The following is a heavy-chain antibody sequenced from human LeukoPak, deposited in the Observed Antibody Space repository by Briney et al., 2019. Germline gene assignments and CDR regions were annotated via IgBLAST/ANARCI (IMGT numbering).Heavy chain of an antibody. Sequence: QPGGSLRLSCVASGFTFRTFGMHWVRQAPGKGLEWVALISFDGRNKYYADTVKGRFSVSRDNSKNTLYLQMNSLRPEDTALYFCAKGMGGFGGKFLERLDYNNYGMDIWGPGTTVTVPS. CDR1: GFTFRTFG. J-gene: IGHJ6*02. V-gene: IGHV3-30*18. CDR3: AKGMGGFGGKFLERLDYNNYGMDI. CDR2: ISFDGRNK. D-gene: IGHD3-10*01.